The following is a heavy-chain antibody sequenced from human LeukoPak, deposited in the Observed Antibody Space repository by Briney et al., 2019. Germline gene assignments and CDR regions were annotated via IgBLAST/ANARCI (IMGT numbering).Heavy chain of an antibody. V-gene: IGHV3-30-3*01. CDR3: ARKGSSSWY. CDR1: GFTFTNYP. D-gene: IGHD6-13*01. Sequence: GRSLRLSCAASGFTFTNYPMHWVRQAQGPGLGCLAVISSYGGTKSYADPVQGRFTVPRDHSQNTLSLQMNSLRPEDTGVFYCARKGSSSWY. J-gene: IGHJ2*01. CDR2: ISSYGGTK.